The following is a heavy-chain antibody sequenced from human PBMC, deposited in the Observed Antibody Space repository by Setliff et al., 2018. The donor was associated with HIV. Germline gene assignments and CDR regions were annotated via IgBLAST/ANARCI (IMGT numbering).Heavy chain of an antibody. V-gene: IGHV4-61*02. Sequence: SSETLSLTCTVSGDSISSGNYYWSWIRQPAGKGLEWIGRIHTSGSTKYNPSLKSPVTISVDTSRNQFSLKLSSVTAADTAVYYCARELGLGTYYYDSTGYPKANAFDIWGQGTMVTVSS. D-gene: IGHD3-22*01. J-gene: IGHJ3*02. CDR2: IHTSGST. CDR1: GDSISSGNYY. CDR3: ARELGLGTYYYDSTGYPKANAFDI.